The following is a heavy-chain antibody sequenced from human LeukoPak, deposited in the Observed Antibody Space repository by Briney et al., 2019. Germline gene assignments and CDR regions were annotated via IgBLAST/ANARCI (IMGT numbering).Heavy chain of an antibody. Sequence: GASLRLSCEASGFSFTNFGLHWVRLAPGKGLEWVAVISHDGSIKNYADSVKGRFTISRDNSKNTLYLQMNSLRDEDTAVYNCAKDRGMRQLLNWFESCGQGTLVTVSS. J-gene: IGHJ5*01. V-gene: IGHV3-33*06. CDR2: ISHDGSIK. CDR1: GFSFTNFG. D-gene: IGHD1-1*01. CDR3: AKDRGMRQLLNWFES.